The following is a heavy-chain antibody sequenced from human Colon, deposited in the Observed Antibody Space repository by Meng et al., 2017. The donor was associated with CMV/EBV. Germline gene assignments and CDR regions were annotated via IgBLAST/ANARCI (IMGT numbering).Heavy chain of an antibody. Sequence: AAVKVSCKASVYTFTDYYVHWVRQAPGRGLEWMAWINPNSGSTNYAQKFQGRVTLTRGTSISPAYMELNRLRFAATAVYYCAGDFGYPNSGTRVWFDPWGQGTPVTVSS. CDR3: AGDFGYPNSGTRVWFDP. CDR2: INPNSGST. V-gene: IGHV1-2*02. J-gene: IGHJ5*02. D-gene: IGHD7-27*01. CDR1: VYTFTDYY.